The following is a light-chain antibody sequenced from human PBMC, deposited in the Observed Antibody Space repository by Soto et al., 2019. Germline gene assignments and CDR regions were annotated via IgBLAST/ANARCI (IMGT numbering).Light chain of an antibody. CDR2: GAS. J-gene: IGKJ1*01. Sequence: EIVLTQSPGTLSLSPGERATLSCRASQSVSSNYLAWYLQKPGQAPRLLIYGASSRATGSADRFSGSGSGTDFTLPIERLEPDDCAVYYCQQHGRSARPFGQGNKVDIK. CDR1: QSVSSNY. CDR3: QQHGRSARP. V-gene: IGKV3-20*01.